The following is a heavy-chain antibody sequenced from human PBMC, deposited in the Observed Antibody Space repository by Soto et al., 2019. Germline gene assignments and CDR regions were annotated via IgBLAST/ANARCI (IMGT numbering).Heavy chain of an antibody. D-gene: IGHD6-19*01. CDR1: GDSVSSNSGA. CDR3: TVQSVAGAIDY. CDR2: TYYRSKWYN. V-gene: IGHV6-1*01. Sequence: SQTLSLTCAISGDSVSSNSGAWNWIRQSPSRGLEWLGRTYYRSKWYNGYAVSVKSRITINPDTSKNQFSLQLSAVTPEDTSVYYCTVQSVAGAIDYWGQGTPGTVSS. J-gene: IGHJ4*02.